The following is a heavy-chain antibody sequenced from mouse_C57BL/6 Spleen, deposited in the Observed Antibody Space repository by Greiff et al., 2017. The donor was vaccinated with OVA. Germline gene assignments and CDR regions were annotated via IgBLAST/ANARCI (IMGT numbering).Heavy chain of an antibody. CDR2: IYPGSGST. CDR3: AIYDFLQDDDAMDY. Sequence: QVQLQQPGAELVKPGASVKMSCKASGYTFTSYWITWVKQRPGQGLEWIGDIYPGSGSTNYTEQFKSKATLTVDTSSSTAYMQLSSLTSEDAAVYYCAIYDFLQDDDAMDYWGQGTSVTVSS. V-gene: IGHV1-55*01. D-gene: IGHD2-3*01. CDR1: GYTFTSYW. J-gene: IGHJ4*01.